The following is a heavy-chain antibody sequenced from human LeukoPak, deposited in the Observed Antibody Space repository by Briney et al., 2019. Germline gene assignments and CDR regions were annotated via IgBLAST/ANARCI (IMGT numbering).Heavy chain of an antibody. J-gene: IGHJ5*02. CDR1: GGSISSGDYY. CDR3: ARVRDGDYGYIGFDP. V-gene: IGHV4-30-4*01. D-gene: IGHD4-17*01. CDR2: IYYSGST. Sequence: SETLSLTCTVSGGSISSGDYYWSWIRQPPGKGLEWIGYIYYSGSTYYNPSLKSRVTISVDTSKNQFSLKLSSVTAADMAVYYCARVRDGDYGYIGFDPWGQGTLVTVSS.